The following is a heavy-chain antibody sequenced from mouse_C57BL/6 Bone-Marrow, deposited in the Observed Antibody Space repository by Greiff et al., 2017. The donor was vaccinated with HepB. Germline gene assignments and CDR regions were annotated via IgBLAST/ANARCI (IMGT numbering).Heavy chain of an antibody. J-gene: IGHJ4*01. Sequence: QVQLQQPGAELVKPGASVKLSCKASGYTFTSYWMQWVKQRPGQGLEWIGEIDPSDSYTNYNQKFKGKATLTVYTSSSTAYMQLSSLTSEDSAVYYCARTYDYPYYYAMDDWGQGTSVTVSS. CDR1: GYTFTSYW. D-gene: IGHD2-4*01. CDR3: ARTYDYPYYYAMDD. V-gene: IGHV1-50*01. CDR2: IDPSDSYT.